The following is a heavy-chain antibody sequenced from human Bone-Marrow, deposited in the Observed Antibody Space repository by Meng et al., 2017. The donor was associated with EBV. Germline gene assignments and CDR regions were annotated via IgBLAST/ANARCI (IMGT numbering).Heavy chain of an antibody. D-gene: IGHD2-15*01. CDR1: GGSISSGGYS. CDR2: IYHSGST. V-gene: IGHV4-30-2*01. CDR3: ARGQGYCSGGSCYSWWFDP. J-gene: IGHJ5*02. Sequence: PPLQESGSGLVKPSQTLSLTCAVSGGSISSGGYSWSWIRQPPGKGLEWIGYIYHSGSTYYNPSLKSRVTISVDRSKNQFSLKLSSVTAADTAVYYCARGQGYCSGGSCYSWWFDPWGQGTLVTVSS.